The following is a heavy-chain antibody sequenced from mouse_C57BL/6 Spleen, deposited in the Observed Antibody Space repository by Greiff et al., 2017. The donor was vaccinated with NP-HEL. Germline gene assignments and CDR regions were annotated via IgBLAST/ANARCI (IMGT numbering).Heavy chain of an antibody. CDR2: IDPETGGT. V-gene: IGHV1-15*01. CDR1: GYTFTDYE. Sequence: QVQLKQSGAELVRPGASVTLSCKASGYTFTDYEMHWVKQTPVHGLEWIGAIDPETGGTAYNQKFKGKAILTADKSSSTAYMELRSLTSEDSAVYYCTRDTTVVDWYFEVWGTGTTVTVSS. D-gene: IGHD1-1*01. CDR3: TRDTTVVDWYFEV. J-gene: IGHJ1*03.